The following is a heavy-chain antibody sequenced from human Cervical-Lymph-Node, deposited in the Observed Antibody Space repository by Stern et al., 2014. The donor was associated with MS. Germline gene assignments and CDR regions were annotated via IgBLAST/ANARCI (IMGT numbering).Heavy chain of an antibody. Sequence: QVQLVQSGAEVKKPGSSVKVSCQTSGGTFSTFAIGWVRQAPGQGLEWRGGITPLFDATNYAQKFQGRLTITADESTRTAYMELSSLRPDDTAMYYCARGDSEAPIYYFDYWGQGTLVTVSS. CDR2: ITPLFDAT. J-gene: IGHJ4*02. D-gene: IGHD2-21*01. CDR3: ARGDSEAPIYYFDY. CDR1: GGTFSTFA. V-gene: IGHV1-69*01.